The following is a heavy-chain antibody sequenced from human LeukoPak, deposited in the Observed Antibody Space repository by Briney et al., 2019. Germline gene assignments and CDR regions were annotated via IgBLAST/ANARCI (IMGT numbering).Heavy chain of an antibody. CDR1: GGTFSSYS. V-gene: IGHV1-69*05. CDR3: ARVDRYHYYLDV. CDR2: IMPLFNTA. Sequence: SVKVSCNASGGTFSSYSITWVRHAPGQGLEWMGGIMPLFNTANYAQQFQGRVTITTDESTSTAYMELSSLRFEDTAMYYCARVDRYHYYLDVWGKGTTVTVSS. J-gene: IGHJ6*03.